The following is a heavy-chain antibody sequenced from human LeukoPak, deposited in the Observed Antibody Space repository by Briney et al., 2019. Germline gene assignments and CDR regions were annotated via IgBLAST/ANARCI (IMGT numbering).Heavy chain of an antibody. CDR3: ASMAGRPLGFDY. D-gene: IGHD6-19*01. Sequence: SETLSLTCTVSGGSISSYYWSWIRQPPGKGLEWIGYIYYSGSTNYNPSLKSRVTISVDTSKNQFSLKLSSVTAADTAVYYCASMAGRPLGFDYRGQGTLVTVSS. CDR2: IYYSGST. V-gene: IGHV4-59*01. J-gene: IGHJ4*02. CDR1: GGSISSYY.